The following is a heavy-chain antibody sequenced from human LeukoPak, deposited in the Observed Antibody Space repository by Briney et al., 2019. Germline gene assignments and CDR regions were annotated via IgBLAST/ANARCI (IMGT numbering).Heavy chain of an antibody. J-gene: IGHJ5*02. Sequence: SETLSLTCTVSGDSMSSYYWSWIRQPAGKGLEWIGRIYSSGNTNYNPSLESRVTVSVDTSKNQFSLKLRSVTAADAAVYYCARDRCSTTRCYHNWFDPWGQGTLVTVSS. V-gene: IGHV4-4*07. CDR3: ARDRCSTTRCYHNWFDP. CDR2: IYSSGNT. D-gene: IGHD2-2*01. CDR1: GDSMSSYY.